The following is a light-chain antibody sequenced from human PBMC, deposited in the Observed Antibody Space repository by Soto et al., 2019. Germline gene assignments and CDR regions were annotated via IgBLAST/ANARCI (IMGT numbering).Light chain of an antibody. CDR1: QSVRYY. CDR2: DTS. CDR3: QQRSSWPLT. J-gene: IGKJ4*01. Sequence: EIVLTQSPATLALSPGERATLSCRASQSVRYYLGWYQQKPGQAPRLLIYDTSNRATGVPARFSGSGSGTDYTLTISSLEPEDFAVYYCQQRSSWPLTFGGGTKVEVK. V-gene: IGKV3-11*01.